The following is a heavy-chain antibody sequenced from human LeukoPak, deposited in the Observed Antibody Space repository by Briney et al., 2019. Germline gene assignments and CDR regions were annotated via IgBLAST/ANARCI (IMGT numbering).Heavy chain of an antibody. Sequence: SETLSLTCTVSGGSISSGGYSWSWIRQPPGKGLEWIGYIYYSGSTYYNPSLKSRVTISVDTSKNQFSLKLSSVTAADTAVYYCARDRLYYDILTGYQEANAFDIWGQGTMVTVSS. CDR2: IYYSGST. CDR1: GGSISSGGYS. D-gene: IGHD3-9*01. V-gene: IGHV4-30-4*07. CDR3: ARDRLYYDILTGYQEANAFDI. J-gene: IGHJ3*02.